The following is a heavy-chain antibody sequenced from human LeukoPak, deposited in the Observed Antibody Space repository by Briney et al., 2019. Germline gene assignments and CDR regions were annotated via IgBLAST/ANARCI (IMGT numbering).Heavy chain of an antibody. CDR1: GYTFTSYD. Sequence: ASVKVSCKASGYTFTSYDINWVRQATGQGLEWMGWMNPNSGNTGYAQKFQGRVTITRNTSISTVYMELSSLRSEDTAVYYCARVDIAVAGIDYWGQGTLVTVSS. D-gene: IGHD6-19*01. CDR2: MNPNSGNT. V-gene: IGHV1-8*03. CDR3: ARVDIAVAGIDY. J-gene: IGHJ4*02.